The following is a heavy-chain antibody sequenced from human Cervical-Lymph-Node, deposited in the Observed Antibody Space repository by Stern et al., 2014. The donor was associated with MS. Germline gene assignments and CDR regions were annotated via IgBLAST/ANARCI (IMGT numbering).Heavy chain of an antibody. CDR1: GFSFSKAW. V-gene: IGHV3-15*01. Sequence: EVQLVESGGGLVKPGGSLRLSCTASGFSFSKAWMSWVRQAPGKGQEWDGRVSSEVDGGTSDYAAPVKDRFTISREASTNNLYLQMNSLKTEDTGVYYCFGGLEYQRYYYSMDVWGQGTTVTVSS. CDR3: FGGLEYQRYYYSMDV. D-gene: IGHD2-2*01. CDR2: VSSEVDGGTS. J-gene: IGHJ6*02.